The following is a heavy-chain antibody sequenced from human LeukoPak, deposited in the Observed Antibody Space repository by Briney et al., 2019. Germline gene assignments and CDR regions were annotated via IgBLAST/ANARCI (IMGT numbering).Heavy chain of an antibody. Sequence: SETLSLTCTVSGASLSTSSWTWIRQPPGKGLECIGFIYYSGTAHYHPSLKSRVTISLDTSKNQFSLRLSSVTAADTAVYYCARHLSSGWSDYWGQGTLVTAS. CDR2: IYYSGTA. D-gene: IGHD6-19*01. J-gene: IGHJ4*02. CDR1: GASLSTSS. CDR3: ARHLSSGWSDY. V-gene: IGHV4-59*08.